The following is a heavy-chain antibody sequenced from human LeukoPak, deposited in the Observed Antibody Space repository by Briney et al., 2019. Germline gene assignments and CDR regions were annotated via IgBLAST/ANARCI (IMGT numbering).Heavy chain of an antibody. CDR3: ARHGLLWFGESKRPNWFDP. CDR2: IYHSGST. D-gene: IGHD3-10*01. V-gene: IGHV4-30-2*01. CDR1: GGSISSGGYY. J-gene: IGHJ5*02. Sequence: SETLSLTCTVSGGSISSGGYYWSWIRQPPGKGLEWIGYIYHSGSTYYNPSLKSRVTISVDRSKNQFSLKLSSVTAADTAVYYCARHGLLWFGESKRPNWFDPWGQGTLVTVSS.